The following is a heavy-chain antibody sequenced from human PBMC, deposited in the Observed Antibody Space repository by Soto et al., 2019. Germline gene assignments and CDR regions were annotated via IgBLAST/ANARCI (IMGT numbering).Heavy chain of an antibody. V-gene: IGHV3-11*01. CDR2: ISDSGNII. J-gene: IGHJ4*02. CDR3: VRDRRISGINRGLDY. D-gene: IGHD1-20*01. Sequence: GGSLRLSCAASGFTFSDNYMTWIRQAPGRGLEWVAYISDSGNIIYYADSVQGRFTVSRDNAKNSLYLQMSSLRVEDTAVYYCVRDRRISGINRGLDYWGRGTLVTVSS. CDR1: GFTFSDNY.